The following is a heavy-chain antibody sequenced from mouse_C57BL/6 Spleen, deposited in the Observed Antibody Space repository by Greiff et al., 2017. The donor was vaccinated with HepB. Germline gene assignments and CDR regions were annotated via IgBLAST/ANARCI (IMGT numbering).Heavy chain of an antibody. V-gene: IGHV10-3*01. D-gene: IGHD1-1*01. CDR3: VSGSSSDAMDY. Sequence: DVQLQESGGGLVQPKGSLKLSCAASGFTFNTYAVHWVRQAPGKGLEWVARIRSKSSNYATYYADSVKDRFTISRDDSQSMLYLQMNNLKTEDTAMYYCVSGSSSDAMDYWGQGTSVTVSS. J-gene: IGHJ4*01. CDR2: IRSKSSNYAT. CDR1: GFTFNTYA.